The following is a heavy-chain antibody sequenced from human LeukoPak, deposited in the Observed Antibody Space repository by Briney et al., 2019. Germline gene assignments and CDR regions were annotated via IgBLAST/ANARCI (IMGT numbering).Heavy chain of an antibody. CDR2: ISSGSTYI. CDR3: ARVVMYCSGGSCYTSIMDV. D-gene: IGHD2-15*01. Sequence: PGGSLRLSCAASGFTFNTYSMNWVRQAPGKGLEWVSSISSGSTYIYYADSVKGRFTISRDNAKNSLYQQMNSLRAEDTAAYYCARVVMYCSGGSCYTSIMDVWGQGTTVTVPS. V-gene: IGHV3-21*01. CDR1: GFTFNTYS. J-gene: IGHJ6*02.